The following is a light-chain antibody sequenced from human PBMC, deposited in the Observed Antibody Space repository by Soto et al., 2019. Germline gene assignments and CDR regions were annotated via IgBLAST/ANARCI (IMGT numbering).Light chain of an antibody. CDR2: GAS. Sequence: EIVMTQSPDTLSVSPGERATLSCRASQRISSNLAWYQQKPGQAPRLLIYGASTRATGVPARFSGSGSETDVTLTISNLQSEDCAVYYCQHYNNWPPYTFGQGTKLEIK. J-gene: IGKJ2*01. V-gene: IGKV3D-15*01. CDR3: QHYNNWPPYT. CDR1: QRISSN.